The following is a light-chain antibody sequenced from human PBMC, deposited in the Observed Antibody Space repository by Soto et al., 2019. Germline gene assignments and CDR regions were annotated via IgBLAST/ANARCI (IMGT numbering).Light chain of an antibody. CDR3: QQYSNLPSWT. Sequence: EKVMTQSPATLSMSPGERATLSCRASQSVSSFLAWYQQKPGQAPRLLIYGASTSATGIPASFSGSGSGTELTLTISSLLSEDLAVYYCQQYSNLPSWTFCQGNKGEVK. J-gene: IGKJ1*01. V-gene: IGKV3-15*01. CDR2: GAS. CDR1: QSVSSF.